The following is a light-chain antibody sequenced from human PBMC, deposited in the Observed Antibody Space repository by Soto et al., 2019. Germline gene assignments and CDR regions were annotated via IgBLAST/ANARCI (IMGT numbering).Light chain of an antibody. J-gene: IGLJ2*01. V-gene: IGLV4-69*01. CDR1: SGHSSYA. CDR2: LNSDGRH. Sequence: QSVLTQSPSASASLGASVKLTCTLSSGHSSYAIAWHQQQPEKGPRYLMKLNSDGRHSKGDGIPDSFSGSSSGAERYLTISSLQSEDGADYYCQTLGTGIHVVFGGGTKLTVL. CDR3: QTLGTGIHVV.